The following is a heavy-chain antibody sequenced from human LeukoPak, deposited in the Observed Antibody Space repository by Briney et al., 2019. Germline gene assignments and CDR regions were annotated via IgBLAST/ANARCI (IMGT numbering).Heavy chain of an antibody. CDR3: AVFSGSYPSSSFEFGLDY. V-gene: IGHV4-59*01. CDR2: IYYSGST. Sequence: SETLSLTCTVSGGSISSYYWSWIRQPPGKGLEWIGYIYYSGSTNYNPSLKSRVTISVDTSKNQFSLKLSSVTAADTAVYYCAVFSGSYPSSSFEFGLDYWGQGTLVTVSS. J-gene: IGHJ4*02. CDR1: GGSISSYY. D-gene: IGHD1-26*01.